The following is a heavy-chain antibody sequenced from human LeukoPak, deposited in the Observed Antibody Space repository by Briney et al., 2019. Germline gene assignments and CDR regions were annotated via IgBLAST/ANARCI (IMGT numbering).Heavy chain of an antibody. J-gene: IGHJ4*02. CDR2: ISYDGSNK. CDR3: ARGLIKDQLLLFDY. Sequence: PGGSLRLSCAASGFTFNYYAMHWVRQAPGKGLEWVAVISYDGSNKYYADSVKGRFTISRDNSKNTLYLQMNSLRAEDTAVYYCARGLIKDQLLLFDYWGQGTLVTVSS. CDR1: GFTFNYYA. V-gene: IGHV3-30*04. D-gene: IGHD2-2*01.